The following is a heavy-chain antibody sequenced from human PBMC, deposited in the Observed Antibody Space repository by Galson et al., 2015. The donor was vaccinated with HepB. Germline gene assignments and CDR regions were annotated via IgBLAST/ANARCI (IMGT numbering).Heavy chain of an antibody. V-gene: IGHV6-1*01. CDR1: GDSVSSNSVA. J-gene: IGHJ3*02. Sequence: CAIFGDSVSSNSVAWNWIRQSPSRGLEWLGRTYYRSKWYNEYAISVKSRITINPDTPKNQFSLQLNSVTPEDTAVYFCARQRNDAVEIWGQGTMVTVSS. CDR2: TYYRSKWYN. CDR3: ARQRNDAVEI.